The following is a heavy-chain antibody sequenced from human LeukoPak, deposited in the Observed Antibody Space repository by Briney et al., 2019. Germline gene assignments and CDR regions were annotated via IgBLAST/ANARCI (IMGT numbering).Heavy chain of an antibody. V-gene: IGHV3-11*01. CDR3: ARDRYYYDSSGYYSFLDY. Sequence: GGSLRLSCAASEFTFSDYYMSWTRQAPGKGLEWVSYISSSGSTIYYADSVKGRFTISRDNAKNSLYLQMNSLRAEDTAVYYCARDRYYYDSSGYYSFLDYWGQGTLVTVSS. CDR1: EFTFSDYY. J-gene: IGHJ4*02. CDR2: ISSSGSTI. D-gene: IGHD3-22*01.